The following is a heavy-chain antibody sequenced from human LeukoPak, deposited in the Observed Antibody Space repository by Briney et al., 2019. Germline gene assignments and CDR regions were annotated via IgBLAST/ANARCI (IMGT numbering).Heavy chain of an antibody. CDR1: GFTFSSYG. Sequence: PGGSLRLSCAASGFTFSSYGMHWVRQAPGKGLEWVAFIRYDGSNKYYADSVKGRFTISRDNSKNTVYLQMNSLRAEDTAVYYCARTTPALSHSGSYYVVAFDYWGQGTLVTVSS. CDR3: ARTTPALSHSGSYYVVAFDY. J-gene: IGHJ4*02. V-gene: IGHV3-30*02. D-gene: IGHD1-26*01. CDR2: IRYDGSNK.